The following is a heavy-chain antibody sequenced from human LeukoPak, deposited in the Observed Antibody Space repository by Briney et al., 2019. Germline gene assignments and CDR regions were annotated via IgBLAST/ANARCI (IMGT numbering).Heavy chain of an antibody. CDR2: IYHSGST. D-gene: IGHD2-15*01. V-gene: IGHV4-4*02. J-gene: IGHJ3*02. CDR1: GGSISSTNW. Sequence: SGTLSLTCAVSGGSISSTNWWSWVRQPPGKGLEWIGEIYHSGSTNYNPSLKSRVTISVDRSKNQFALKLSSVTAADTAVYYCARDHCSGGSCYSGPGAFDIWGQGTMVTVSS. CDR3: ARDHCSGGSCYSGPGAFDI.